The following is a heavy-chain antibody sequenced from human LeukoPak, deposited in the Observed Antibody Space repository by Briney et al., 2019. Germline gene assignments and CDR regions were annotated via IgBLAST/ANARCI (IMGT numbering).Heavy chain of an antibody. V-gene: IGHV4-38-2*02. CDR3: ARGNSSGWKRDSYWFDP. D-gene: IGHD6-19*01. CDR1: GYSISSGYY. J-gene: IGHJ5*02. CDR2: INHSGST. Sequence: PSETLSLTCTVSGYSISSGYYWSWIRQPPGKGLEWIGEINHSGSTNYNPSLKSRVTIPVDTSKNQFSLKLSSVTAADTAVYYCARGNSSGWKRDSYWFDPWGQGTLVTVSS.